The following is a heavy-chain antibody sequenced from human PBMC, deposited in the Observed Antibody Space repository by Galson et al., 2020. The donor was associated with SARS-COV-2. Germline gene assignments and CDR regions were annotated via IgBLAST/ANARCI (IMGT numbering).Heavy chain of an antibody. D-gene: IGHD5-18*01. CDR3: ARDRGKLELWKTGGGFDH. CDR1: GGSIRSGGYY. V-gene: IGHV4-31*03. Sequence: ASETLSLTCTVSGGSIRSGGYYWNWIRQHPGKGLEWIGDIDDSGSTHYNPSLKSRVTITVETSKNQFSLKLSSVTAADTAVYYCARDRGKLELWKTGGGFDHWGQGTLVNVSS. J-gene: IGHJ4*02. CDR2: IDDSGST.